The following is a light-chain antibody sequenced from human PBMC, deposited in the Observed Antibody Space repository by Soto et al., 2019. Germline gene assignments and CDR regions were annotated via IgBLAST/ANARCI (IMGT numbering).Light chain of an antibody. J-gene: IGKJ1*01. CDR1: QRVSSNF. CDR2: GAS. CDR3: QQYGSSPRT. V-gene: IGKV3-20*01. Sequence: DIVLTQSPGTLYLSPGERATLSCRASQRVSSNFLAWYQQIPGQAPRLLIYGASSRATGIPDRFSGSGSGTDFTLTISRMEPEDFAVYYCQQYGSSPRTFGQGTNV.